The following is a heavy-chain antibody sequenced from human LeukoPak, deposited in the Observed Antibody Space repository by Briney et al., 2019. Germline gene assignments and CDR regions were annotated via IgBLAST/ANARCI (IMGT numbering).Heavy chain of an antibody. Sequence: PSETLSLTPTLXRDSIIGYLWSSSPPPPREGRECGGNLRYNVNAYPTPSLKSRATIPVDPSNNQFSMKLSSVNATDTAMYYCARYAELSGPLWLDPWGRGPLVTVS. J-gene: IGHJ5*02. CDR3: ARYAELSGPLWLDP. CDR1: RDSIIGYL. D-gene: IGHD1-14*01. CDR2: LRYNVNA. V-gene: IGHV4-59*01.